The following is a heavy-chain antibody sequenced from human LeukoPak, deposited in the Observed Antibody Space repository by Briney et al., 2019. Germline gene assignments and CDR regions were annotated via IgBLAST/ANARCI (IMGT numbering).Heavy chain of an antibody. CDR3: ARARGYSYAYDAFDI. Sequence: ASVKVSCKASGYTFTGYYMHWVRQAPGQGLEWMGWINPNSGGTNYVQKFQGRVTMTRDTSISTAYMELSRLRSDDTAVYYCARARGYSYAYDAFDIWGQGTMVTVSS. V-gene: IGHV1-2*02. D-gene: IGHD5-18*01. CDR1: GYTFTGYY. J-gene: IGHJ3*02. CDR2: INPNSGGT.